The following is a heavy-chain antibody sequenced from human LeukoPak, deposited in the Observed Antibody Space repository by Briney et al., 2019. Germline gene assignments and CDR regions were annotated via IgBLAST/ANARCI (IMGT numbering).Heavy chain of an antibody. Sequence: SETLSLTCTVSGGSISSYYWNWIRQSPGKGVEWIAYMFYNVSTNYSPSLKSRVTISVDTSKNQFSLKLSSVTAADTAVYYCALPRSYYYYGMDVWGQGTTVTVSS. J-gene: IGHJ6*02. CDR2: MFYNVST. CDR3: ALPRSYYYYGMDV. V-gene: IGHV4-59*12. CDR1: GGSISSYY.